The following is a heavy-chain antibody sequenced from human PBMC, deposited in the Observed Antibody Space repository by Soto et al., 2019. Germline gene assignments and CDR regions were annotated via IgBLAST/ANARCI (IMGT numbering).Heavy chain of an antibody. CDR2: INTNTGNP. Sequence: GGSLRLSCAASGYTFTSYAMNWVRQAPGQWLEWMGWINTNTGNPTYAQGFTGRFVFSLDTSFSTAYLQICSLKAEDTAVYYCARGSAVVDYYDSRPEWGQGTLVTVSS. V-gene: IGHV7-4-1*01. CDR1: GYTFTSYA. J-gene: IGHJ4*02. CDR3: ARGSAVVDYYDSRPE. D-gene: IGHD3-22*01.